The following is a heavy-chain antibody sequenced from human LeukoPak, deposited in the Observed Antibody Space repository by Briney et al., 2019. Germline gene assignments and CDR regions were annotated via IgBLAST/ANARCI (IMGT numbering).Heavy chain of an antibody. CDR3: AKEMSPLTGQSMGYDY. V-gene: IGHV3-23*01. D-gene: IGHD3-9*01. CDR1: GFTFSSSA. CDR2: ISGSGGST. J-gene: IGHJ4*02. Sequence: GGSLRLSCAASGFTFSSSAMTWVRQAPGKGLEWVSAISGSGGSTYYADSVKGRFTISRDNSKNTLYLQMNSLRAEDTAVYYCAKEMSPLTGQSMGYDYWGQGTLVTVSS.